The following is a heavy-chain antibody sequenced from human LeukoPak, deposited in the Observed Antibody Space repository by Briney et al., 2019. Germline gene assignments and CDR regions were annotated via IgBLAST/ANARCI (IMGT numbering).Heavy chain of an antibody. CDR3: ARELYYYDSSGYYGTLLFDI. CDR2: ISYDGSNK. Sequence: PGRSLRLSCAASGFTFSSYAMHWVRQAPGKGLEWVAVISYDGSNKYYADSVKGRFTISRDNSKNTLYLQMNSLRAEDTAVYYCARELYYYDSSGYYGTLLFDIWGQGTMVTVSS. V-gene: IGHV3-30-3*01. J-gene: IGHJ3*02. D-gene: IGHD3-22*01. CDR1: GFTFSSYA.